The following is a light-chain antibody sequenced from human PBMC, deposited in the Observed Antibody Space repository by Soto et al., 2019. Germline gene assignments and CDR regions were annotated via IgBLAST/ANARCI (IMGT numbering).Light chain of an antibody. CDR3: QQSYITPYT. CDR1: QSISVH. V-gene: IGKV1-39*01. J-gene: IGKJ2*01. Sequence: DIQMNQSPSSLSASVGDTVTITCRASQSISVHLNWYQQKPGKVPKLLIYAASNLQSGVPLRFSGSGSEKDFALTISSLQPEDFATYYCQQSYITPYTFGQGTKLEIK. CDR2: AAS.